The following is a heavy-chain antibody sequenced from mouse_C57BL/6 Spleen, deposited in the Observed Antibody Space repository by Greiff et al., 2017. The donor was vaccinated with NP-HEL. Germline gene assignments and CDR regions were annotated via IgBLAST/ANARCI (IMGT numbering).Heavy chain of an antibody. D-gene: IGHD2-2*01. J-gene: IGHJ4*01. CDR3: ASGYGYDGYAMDY. V-gene: IGHV1-64*01. CDR1: GYTFTSYW. Sequence: QVQLQQPGAELVKPGASVKLSCKASGYTFTSYWMHWVKQRPGQGLEWIGMIHPNSGSTNYNEKFKSKATLTVDKSSSTAYMQLSSLTSEDSAVYYCASGYGYDGYAMDYWGQGTSVTVSS. CDR2: IHPNSGST.